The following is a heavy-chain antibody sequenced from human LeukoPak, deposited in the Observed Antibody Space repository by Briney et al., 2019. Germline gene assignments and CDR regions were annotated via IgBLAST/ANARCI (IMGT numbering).Heavy chain of an antibody. J-gene: IGHJ3*02. V-gene: IGHV5-51*01. CDR1: GYTFTYYW. D-gene: IGHD1-26*01. CDR3: ARQTISGSYFGSAFDI. CDR2: IYPGDSDP. Sequence: GESLKISCKGSGYTFTYYWIGWVRQMPGKGLEWMGNIYPGDSDPRYSPSFQGQVTISADKSISTAYLQWSSLKASDTAMYYCARQTISGSYFGSAFDIWGQGTMVTVSS.